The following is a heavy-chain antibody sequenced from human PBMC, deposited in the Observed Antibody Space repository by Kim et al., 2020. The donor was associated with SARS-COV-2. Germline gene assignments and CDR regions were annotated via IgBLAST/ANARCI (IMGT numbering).Heavy chain of an antibody. V-gene: IGHV3-33*01. CDR1: GFTFSSYG. Sequence: GGSLRLSCAASGFTFSSYGMHWVRQAPGKGLEWVAVIWYDGSNKYYADSVKGRFTISRDNSKNTLYLQMNSLRAEDTAVYYCARGGGRSDYGMDVWGQGTTVTVSS. CDR2: IWYDGSNK. J-gene: IGHJ6*02. D-gene: IGHD3-16*01. CDR3: ARGGGRSDYGMDV.